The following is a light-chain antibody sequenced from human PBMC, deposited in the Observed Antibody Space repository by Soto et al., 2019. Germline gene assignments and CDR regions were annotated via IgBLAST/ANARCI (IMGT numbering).Light chain of an antibody. J-gene: IGLJ3*02. V-gene: IGLV7-43*01. Sequence: QAVVTQEPSLTVSPGGTVTLTCASSTGAVTSGYYPNWFQQKPGQAPRALIYSTSNQHSWTPARFSGSLLGGKAALTLSGVQPEDEAEYYCLLYYGGAQLRVFGGGTKLTVL. CDR1: TGAVTSGYY. CDR3: LLYYGGAQLRV. CDR2: STS.